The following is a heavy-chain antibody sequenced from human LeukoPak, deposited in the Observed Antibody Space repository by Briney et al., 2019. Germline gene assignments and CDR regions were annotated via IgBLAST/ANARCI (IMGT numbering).Heavy chain of an antibody. J-gene: IGHJ4*02. Sequence: GGSLRLSCAASGFTFSDYYMSWIRQAPGKGLEWVSYISSSSSYTNYADSVKGRFTISRDNAKNSLYLQMNSLRAEDTAVYYCARAPYCSSTSCYIGSWSQGTLVTVSS. CDR1: GFTFSDYY. CDR3: ARAPYCSSTSCYIGS. V-gene: IGHV3-11*06. D-gene: IGHD2-2*02. CDR2: ISSSSSYT.